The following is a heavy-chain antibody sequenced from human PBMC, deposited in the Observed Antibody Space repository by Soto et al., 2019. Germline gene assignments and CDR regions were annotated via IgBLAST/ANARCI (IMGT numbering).Heavy chain of an antibody. CDR1: GGSFSGYY. J-gene: IGHJ4*02. CDR2: INHSGST. V-gene: IGHV4-34*01. D-gene: IGHD5-18*01. Sequence: KPSETLSLTCAVYGGSFSGYYWSWIRQPPGKGLEWIGEINHSGSTNYNPSLKSRVTISVDTSKNQFSLKLSSVTAADTAVYYCARGGYSYGQQNYYFDYWGQGTLAAVSS. CDR3: ARGGYSYGQQNYYFDY.